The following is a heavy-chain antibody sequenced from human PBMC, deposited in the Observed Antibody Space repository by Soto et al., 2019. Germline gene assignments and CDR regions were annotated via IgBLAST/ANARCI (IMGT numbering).Heavy chain of an antibody. CDR2: IWYDGSNK. CDR1: GFTFSSYG. Sequence: GGSLRLSCAASGFTFSSYGMHWVRQAPGKGLEWVAVIWYDGSNKYYADSVKGRFTISRDNSKNTLYLQMNSLRAEDTAVYYCASESVPAAMPAFSYMDVWGKGTTVTVSS. D-gene: IGHD2-2*01. CDR3: ASESVPAAMPAFSYMDV. V-gene: IGHV3-33*01. J-gene: IGHJ6*03.